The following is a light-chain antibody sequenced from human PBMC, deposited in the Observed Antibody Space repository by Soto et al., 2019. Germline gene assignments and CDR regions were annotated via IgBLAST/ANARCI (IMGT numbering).Light chain of an antibody. Sequence: DIQMTQSPSSLSASVGDRVTITCRASQGISNYLAWYQQKPGKVPKVLIYGASTLQSGVPSRFNGSGSGTDFTLTISSLQPEDVATYYCQKYNSVTFTFGPGTKVDFK. J-gene: IGKJ3*01. CDR3: QKYNSVTFT. CDR1: QGISNY. CDR2: GAS. V-gene: IGKV1-27*01.